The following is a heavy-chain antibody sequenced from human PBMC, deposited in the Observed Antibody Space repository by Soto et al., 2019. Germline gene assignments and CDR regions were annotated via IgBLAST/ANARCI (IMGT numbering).Heavy chain of an antibody. D-gene: IGHD3-22*01. Sequence: ASVKVSCKVSGYTLTELAMHWVRQAPGKGLEWMGGFGPEDGETIYAQKFQGRVTMTEDTSTDTAYMELSSLRSEDTAVYYCAATMIVVVITGAFDIWGQGTMVTVSS. J-gene: IGHJ3*02. CDR1: GYTLTELA. CDR3: AATMIVVVITGAFDI. CDR2: FGPEDGET. V-gene: IGHV1-24*01.